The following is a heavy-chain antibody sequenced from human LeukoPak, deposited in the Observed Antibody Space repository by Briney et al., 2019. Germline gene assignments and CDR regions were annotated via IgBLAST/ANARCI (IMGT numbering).Heavy chain of an antibody. D-gene: IGHD6-19*01. CDR1: GYIFTSHW. CDR3: ARPNSSGGDFDY. J-gene: IGHJ4*02. Sequence: GASLQISCKGSGYIFTSHWIGWVRQLPGKGLKWMGIIYPGDSDTRYSPSFQVKVTISSDKSISTAYLQWSSLKASDTAMYYCARPNSSGGDFDYWGQGTLVTVSS. V-gene: IGHV5-51*01. CDR2: IYPGDSDT.